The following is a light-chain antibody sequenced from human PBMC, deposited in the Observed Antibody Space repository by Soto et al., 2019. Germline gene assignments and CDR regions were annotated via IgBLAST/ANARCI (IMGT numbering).Light chain of an antibody. CDR3: GTWDSSLSARV. J-gene: IGLJ1*01. Sequence: QSVLTQPPSVSAAPGQKVTISCSGSSSNIGNNYVSWYQQLPGTAPKLLIYENNKRPPGIPDRFSGSKSGTSATLGITGLQTGDEADYYCGTWDSSLSARVFGTGTKVT. CDR2: ENN. V-gene: IGLV1-51*02. CDR1: SSNIGNNY.